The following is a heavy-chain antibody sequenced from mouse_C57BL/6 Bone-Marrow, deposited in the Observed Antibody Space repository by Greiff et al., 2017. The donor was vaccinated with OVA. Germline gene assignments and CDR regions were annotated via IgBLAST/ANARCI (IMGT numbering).Heavy chain of an antibody. V-gene: IGHV1-64*01. CDR3: ARETGPYLDY. D-gene: IGHD4-1*01. CDR1: GYTFTSYW. J-gene: IGHJ2*01. Sequence: QVHVKQSGAELVKPGASVKLSCKASGYTFTSYWMHWVKQRPGQGLEWIGMIYPNSGSTNYNEKFKSKATLTVDKSSSTAYMQLSSLTSEDSAVDYCARETGPYLDYWGQGTTLTVSS. CDR2: IYPNSGST.